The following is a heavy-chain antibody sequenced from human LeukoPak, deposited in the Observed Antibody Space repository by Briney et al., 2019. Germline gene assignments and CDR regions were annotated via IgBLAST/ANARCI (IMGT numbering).Heavy chain of an antibody. CDR3: AREGSGYSNYNWFDP. CDR2: IYTSGST. Sequence: SETLSLTCTVSGGSISSYYWSWIRQPAGKGLEWIGRIYTSGSTNYNPSLKSRVTMSVDTSKNQFSLKLSSVTAADTAVYYCAREGSGYSNYNWFDPWGQGTLATVSS. D-gene: IGHD6-13*01. J-gene: IGHJ5*02. V-gene: IGHV4-4*07. CDR1: GGSISSYY.